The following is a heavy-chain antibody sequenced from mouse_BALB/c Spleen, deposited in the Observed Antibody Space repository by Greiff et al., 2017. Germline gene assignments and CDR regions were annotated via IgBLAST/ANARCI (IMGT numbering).Heavy chain of an antibody. V-gene: IGHV2-4-1*01. CDR2: IWSGGST. CDR1: GFSLTSYG. CDR3: ARPEGVAWFAY. Sequence: QVQLKQSGPGLVQPSQSLSITCTVSGFSLTSYGVHWVRQSPGKGLEWLGVIWSGGSTDYNAAFISRLSISKDNSKSQVFFKMNSLQADDTAIYYCARPEGVAWFAYWGQGTLVTVSA. J-gene: IGHJ3*01.